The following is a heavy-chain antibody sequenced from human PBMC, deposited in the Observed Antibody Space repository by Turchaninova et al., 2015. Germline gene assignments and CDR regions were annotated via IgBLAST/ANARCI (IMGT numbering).Heavy chain of an antibody. CDR1: EFSLNTTGVG. Sequence: QITLKESGPTLVKPTQTLTLTCIYSEFSLNTTGVGVGWVRQPPGKALEWLALMYWDDDKRYNPSLRNRLTITKDTSKNQVALTMSNMDPVDTATYYCAHRYRWTGAYYWGQGTLVTVSS. J-gene: IGHJ4*02. D-gene: IGHD3-16*02. V-gene: IGHV2-5*02. CDR2: MYWDDDK. CDR3: AHRYRWTGAYY.